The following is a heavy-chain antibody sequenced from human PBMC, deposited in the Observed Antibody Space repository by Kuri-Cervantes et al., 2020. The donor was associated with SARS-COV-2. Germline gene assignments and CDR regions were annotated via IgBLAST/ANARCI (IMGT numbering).Heavy chain of an antibody. V-gene: IGHV3-66*03. D-gene: IGHD2-8*01. CDR1: GFTVSSNY. CDR2: IYSCGST. Sequence: GGSLRLSCAASGFTVSSNYMSWVRQAPGKGLEWVSVIYSCGSTYYADSVKGRFTISRDNSKNTLYLQMNSLRAEDTAVYYCVTDRLGVHDSWGQGTLVTVSS. CDR3: VTDRLGVHDS. J-gene: IGHJ4*02.